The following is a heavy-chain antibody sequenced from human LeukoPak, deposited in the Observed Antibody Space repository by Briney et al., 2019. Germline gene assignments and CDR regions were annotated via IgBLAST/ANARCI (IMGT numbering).Heavy chain of an antibody. Sequence: ASVKVSCKASGYTFTRYDINWVRQATGQGLEWMGWMNPNSGNTGYAQKFQGRVTMTRNTSISTAYMELSSLRSEDTAVYYCARRGVDTAWGNFDYWGQGTLVTVSS. V-gene: IGHV1-8*01. CDR1: GYTFTRYD. D-gene: IGHD5-18*01. CDR2: MNPNSGNT. CDR3: ARRGVDTAWGNFDY. J-gene: IGHJ4*02.